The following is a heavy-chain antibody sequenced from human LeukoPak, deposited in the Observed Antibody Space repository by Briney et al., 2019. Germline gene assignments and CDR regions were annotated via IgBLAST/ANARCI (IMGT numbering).Heavy chain of an antibody. D-gene: IGHD6-13*01. J-gene: IGHJ4*02. CDR1: GGSISSYY. Sequence: SETLSLTCTVSGGSISSYYWSWIRQPPGKGLEWIWYIYYSGSTIYNPSLKRRVTISVDTSKNQFSLKLSSVTAAHTAVYYCARAYIAAAGTPFDYSGEGTPVTVSS. CDR2: IYYSGST. V-gene: IGHV4-59*01. CDR3: ARAYIAAAGTPFDY.